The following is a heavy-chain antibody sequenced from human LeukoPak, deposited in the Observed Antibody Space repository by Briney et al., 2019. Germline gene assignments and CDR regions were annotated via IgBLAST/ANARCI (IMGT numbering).Heavy chain of an antibody. V-gene: IGHV1-18*01. Sequence: GASVKVSCKASGYTSTSYGISWVRQAPGQGLEWMGWISAYNGNTNYAQKLQGRVTMTTDTSTSTAYMELRSLRSDDTAVYYCARVSTNRYDSSGYYTDYWGQGTLVTVSS. CDR2: ISAYNGNT. D-gene: IGHD3-22*01. CDR1: GYTSTSYG. J-gene: IGHJ4*02. CDR3: ARVSTNRYDSSGYYTDY.